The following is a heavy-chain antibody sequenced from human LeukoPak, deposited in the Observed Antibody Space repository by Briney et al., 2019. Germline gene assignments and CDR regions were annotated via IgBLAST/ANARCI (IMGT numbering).Heavy chain of an antibody. CDR3: VRADPYYFDY. V-gene: IGHV3-23*01. CDR2: ISGGGGST. J-gene: IGHJ4*02. Sequence: GGSLRLSCAASGFTFTSYSMNWVRQAPGKGLEWVSTISGGGGSTYYADSVKGRFTISRDNSKNTLYLQVNSLRAEDTAVYYCVRADPYYFDYWGQGTLVTVSS. CDR1: GFTFTSYS. D-gene: IGHD6-19*01.